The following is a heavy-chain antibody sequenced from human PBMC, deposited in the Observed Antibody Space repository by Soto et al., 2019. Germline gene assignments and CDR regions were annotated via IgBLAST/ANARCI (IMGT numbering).Heavy chain of an antibody. V-gene: IGHV3-23*01. CDR3: AKHAAEAAPDY. D-gene: IGHD6-13*01. Sequence: EVQLLESGGGLVQPGGSLRLSCAASGFTFSSYAMSWLRQAPGKGLEWVSLISGSGGGTYDADSVKGRFTISRDYSKNTLYMQMNSLSAEGTAVYYCAKHAAEAAPDYWCRGTLVTVYS. J-gene: IGHJ4*02. CDR1: GFTFSSYA. CDR2: ISGSGGGT.